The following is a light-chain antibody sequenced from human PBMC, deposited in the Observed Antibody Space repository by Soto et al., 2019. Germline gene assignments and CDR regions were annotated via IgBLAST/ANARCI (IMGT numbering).Light chain of an antibody. CDR1: QSVSSSY. CDR2: GAL. V-gene: IGKV3-20*01. CDR3: QQYGSSPWT. Sequence: EIVLTQSPGTLSLSPGERATLSCRASQSVSSSYLAWYQQKPGQAPRLLIYGALSRATGIQDRFSGSGSGTDFTLTISRLEPEDFAVYYCQQYGSSPWTFGQGTKVEIK. J-gene: IGKJ1*01.